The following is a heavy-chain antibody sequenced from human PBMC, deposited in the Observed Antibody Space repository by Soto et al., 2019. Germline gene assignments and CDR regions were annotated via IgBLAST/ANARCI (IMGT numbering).Heavy chain of an antibody. CDR1: GYTLTELS. D-gene: IGHD6-13*01. CDR3: ARAAAAAEHDY. V-gene: IGHV1-24*01. CDR2: FDPEDGET. J-gene: IGHJ4*02. Sequence: ASVKVSCKVSGYTLTELSMHWVRQAPGKGLEWMGGFDPEDGETIYAQKLQGRVTMTTDTSTNTAYMELRSLRSDDTAVYYCARAAAAAEHDYWGQGTLVTVSS.